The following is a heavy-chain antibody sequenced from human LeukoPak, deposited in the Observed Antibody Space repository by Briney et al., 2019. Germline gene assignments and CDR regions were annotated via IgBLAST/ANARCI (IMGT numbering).Heavy chain of an antibody. CDR2: FDPEDGET. Sequence: ASVKVSCKVSGHTLTELSMHWVRQAPGKGLEWMGGFDPEDGETIYAQKFQGRVTMTEDTSTDTAYMELSSLRSEDTAVYYCATGDRRSYYDFWSGYRSYYYYYGMDVWGQGTTVTVSS. V-gene: IGHV1-24*01. J-gene: IGHJ6*02. CDR3: ATGDRRSYYDFWSGYRSYYYYYGMDV. CDR1: GHTLTELS. D-gene: IGHD3-3*01.